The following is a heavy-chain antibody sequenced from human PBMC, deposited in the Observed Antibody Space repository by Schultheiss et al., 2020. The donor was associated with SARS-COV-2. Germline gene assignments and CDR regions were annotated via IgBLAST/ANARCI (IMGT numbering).Heavy chain of an antibody. D-gene: IGHD2-15*01. J-gene: IGHJ6*02. Sequence: ASVKVSCKASGGTFSSYAISWVRQAPGQGLEWMGWINPNSGGTNYAQKFQGRVTMTRDTSINTAYMELSRLRSEDTAVYYCARGFVVVVAPPYYYYGMDVWGQGTTVTVSS. CDR1: GGTFSSYA. CDR3: ARGFVVVVAPPYYYYGMDV. V-gene: IGHV1-2*02. CDR2: INPNSGGT.